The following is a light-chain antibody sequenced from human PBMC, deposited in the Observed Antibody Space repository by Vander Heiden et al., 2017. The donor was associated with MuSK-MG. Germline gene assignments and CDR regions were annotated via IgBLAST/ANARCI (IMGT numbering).Light chain of an antibody. Sequence: DVQLTQSPSSLSASVGDRITITCRASRSIGDSLNWYQQKPGRAPQLLIYAASRLQSGVPPRFSGSGSGTDFTLTISRLQPEDFAVYFCHQSVNSPHTFGQGTKLDIK. J-gene: IGKJ2*01. CDR3: HQSVNSPHT. V-gene: IGKV1-39*01. CDR2: AAS. CDR1: RSIGDS.